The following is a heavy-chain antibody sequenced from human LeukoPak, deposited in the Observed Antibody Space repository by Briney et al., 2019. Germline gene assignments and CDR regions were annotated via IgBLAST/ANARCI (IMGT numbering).Heavy chain of an antibody. D-gene: IGHD3-16*01. Sequence: PGGSLRLSCAASGFTVSSNYMSWVRQAPGKGLEWVSVIYSGGSTYYADSVKGRFTISRDNSKNTLYLQMNSLRAEDTAVYYCARENKGGAAPNTPGWFDPWGQGTLVTVSS. CDR1: GFTVSSNY. J-gene: IGHJ5*02. V-gene: IGHV3-53*01. CDR2: IYSGGST. CDR3: ARENKGGAAPNTPGWFDP.